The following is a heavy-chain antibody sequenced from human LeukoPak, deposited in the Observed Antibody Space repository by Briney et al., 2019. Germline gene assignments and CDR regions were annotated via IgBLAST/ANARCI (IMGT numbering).Heavy chain of an antibody. CDR2: ISGSGDST. CDR3: ASFNSGSNDSDY. Sequence: GGSLRLSCAASGLTFSSYAMNWVRQGPGRGLEWVSTISGSGDSTYYADSVKGRFTISRDNSKNTLYLQMNSLRAEDTALYYCASFNSGSNDSDYWGQGTLVSVSS. D-gene: IGHD1-26*01. J-gene: IGHJ4*02. CDR1: GLTFSSYA. V-gene: IGHV3-23*01.